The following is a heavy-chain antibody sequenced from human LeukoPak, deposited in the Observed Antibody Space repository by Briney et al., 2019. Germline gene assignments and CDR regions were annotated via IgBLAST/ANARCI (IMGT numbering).Heavy chain of an antibody. CDR2: IYYSGST. CDR3: ARGSLSYYGSGSYFDY. V-gene: IGHV4-30-4*01. J-gene: IGHJ4*02. D-gene: IGHD3-10*01. Sequence: PSETLSLTCTVSGGSISSGDYYWSWIRQPPGKGLEWIGYIYYSGSTYYNPSLKSRVTILLDMSKNQFSLKLSSVTAADTAVYYCARGSLSYYGSGSYFDYWGQGTLVTVSS. CDR1: GGSISSGDYY.